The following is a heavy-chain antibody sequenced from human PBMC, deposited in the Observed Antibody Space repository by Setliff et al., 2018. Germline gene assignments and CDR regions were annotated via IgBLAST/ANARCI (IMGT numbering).Heavy chain of an antibody. V-gene: IGHV3-21*01. CDR2: ISSSSSYI. J-gene: IGHJ4*02. CDR1: GFTFSTYD. Sequence: PGGSLRLSCAASGFTFSTYDLSWVRQTPGKGLEWVSSISSSSSYIYYADSMKGRFTISRDNAKNSLYLQMNSLRAEDTAVYYCARVNDYGDFYFDYWGQGTLVTVSS. D-gene: IGHD4-17*01. CDR3: ARVNDYGDFYFDY.